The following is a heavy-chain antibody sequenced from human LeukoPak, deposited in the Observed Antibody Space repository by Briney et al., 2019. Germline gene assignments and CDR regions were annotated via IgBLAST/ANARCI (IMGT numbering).Heavy chain of an antibody. CDR2: IYYSGST. CDR1: GGSISSGGYY. Sequence: SETLSLTCTVSGGSISSGGYYWSWIRQHPGKSLEWIGYIYYSGSTYYNPSLKSRVTISVDTSKNQFSLKLSSVTAADTAVYYCARAPLDYGDNYFDYWGQGTLVTVSS. CDR3: ARAPLDYGDNYFDY. V-gene: IGHV4-31*03. D-gene: IGHD4-17*01. J-gene: IGHJ4*02.